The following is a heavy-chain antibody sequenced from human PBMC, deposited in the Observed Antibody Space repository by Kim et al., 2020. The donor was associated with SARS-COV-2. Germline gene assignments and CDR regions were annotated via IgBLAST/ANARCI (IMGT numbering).Heavy chain of an antibody. CDR2: INSDGRTR. Sequence: GGSLRLSCAASGFTLSDYWMHWVRQVPGKGLVWVSRINSDGRTRDYAGSVKGRFTISRDNAKNTLYLQMNSLRADDTAVYYCGRDRQYFDWEYYHYGMDIWGQGTTVTVSS. V-gene: IGHV3-74*01. J-gene: IGHJ6*02. CDR1: GFTLSDYW. D-gene: IGHD3-9*01. CDR3: GRDRQYFDWEYYHYGMDI.